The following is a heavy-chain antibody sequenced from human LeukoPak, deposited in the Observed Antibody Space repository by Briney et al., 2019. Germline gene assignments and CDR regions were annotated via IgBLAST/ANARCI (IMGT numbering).Heavy chain of an antibody. Sequence: ASVKVSCKVSGYTLTEISMHWVRQAPGKGLEWMGGFDPEEGETMYAQKFQGRVTMTGDTSTDTAYMELSSLRSEDTAVFYCVSDPITMIRGVIIEGFDPWGQGTLVTVSS. J-gene: IGHJ5*02. CDR3: VSDPITMIRGVIIEGFDP. CDR2: FDPEEGET. CDR1: GYTLTEIS. D-gene: IGHD3-10*01. V-gene: IGHV1-24*01.